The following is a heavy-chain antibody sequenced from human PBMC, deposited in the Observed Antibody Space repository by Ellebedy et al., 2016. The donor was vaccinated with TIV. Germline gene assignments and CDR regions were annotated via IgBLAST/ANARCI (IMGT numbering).Heavy chain of an antibody. CDR2: INPNSGGT. CDR3: ARDRGHGESWYYYNWFDP. V-gene: IGHV1-2*02. J-gene: IGHJ5*02. D-gene: IGHD6-13*01. Sequence: AASVKVSCKASGYTFTGYYMHWVRQAPGQGLEWMGWINPNSGGTNYAQKFQGRVTMTRDTSISTAYMELSRLRSDDTAVYYCARDRGHGESWYYYNWFDPWGQGTLVTVSS. CDR1: GYTFTGYY.